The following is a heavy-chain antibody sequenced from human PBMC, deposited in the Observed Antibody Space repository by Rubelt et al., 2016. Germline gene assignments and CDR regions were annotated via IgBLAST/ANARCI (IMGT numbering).Heavy chain of an antibody. CDR1: GGSFSGYY. CDR2: INHSGST. D-gene: IGHD6-13*01. CDR3: ARNPAAAGTRHSRDY. J-gene: IGHJ4*02. V-gene: IGHV4-34*01. Sequence: QVQLQQWGAGLLKPSETLSLTCAVYGGSFSGYYWSWIRQPPGKGLEWIGAINHSGSTNYNPSLKSRVTISVDTSKNQFSLKLSSVTAADTAVYYCARNPAAAGTRHSRDYWGQGTLVTVSS.